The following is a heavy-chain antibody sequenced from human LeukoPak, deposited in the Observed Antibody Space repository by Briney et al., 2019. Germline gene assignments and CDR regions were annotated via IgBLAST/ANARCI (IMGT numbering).Heavy chain of an antibody. V-gene: IGHV3-30*18. D-gene: IGHD3-16*02. J-gene: IGHJ4*02. CDR2: ISYDGSNK. Sequence: GGSLRLSCAASGFTFSSYGMHWVRQAPGKGLEWVAVISYDGSNKYYADSVKGRFTISRDNSKNTLYLQMNSLRAEDTAVYYCAKEPSLSPWAGYFDYWGQGTLVTVSS. CDR3: AKEPSLSPWAGYFDY. CDR1: GFTFSSYG.